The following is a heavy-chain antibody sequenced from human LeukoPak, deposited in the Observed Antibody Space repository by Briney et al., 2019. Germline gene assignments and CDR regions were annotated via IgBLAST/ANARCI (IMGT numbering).Heavy chain of an antibody. D-gene: IGHD6-19*01. J-gene: IGHJ4*02. V-gene: IGHV3-74*01. CDR2: INGDGRNI. CDR3: AKDLSGRYSSGWYFDY. Sequence: GSLRLSCVASGFTFSSYWMHWVRQDPRKGLVWVSRINGDGRNINYADSVRGRFTISRDNAKNTLYLQMNTLRAEDTAVYYCAKDLSGRYSSGWYFDYWGQGTLVTASS. CDR1: GFTFSSYW.